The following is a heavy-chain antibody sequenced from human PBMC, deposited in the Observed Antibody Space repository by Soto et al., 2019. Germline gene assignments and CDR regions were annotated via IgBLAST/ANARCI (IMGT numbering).Heavy chain of an antibody. CDR2: ISSSGSTI. CDR3: EIPVWSSAGDY. V-gene: IGHV3-11*01. CDR1: GFTFSDYY. D-gene: IGHD6-25*01. J-gene: IGHJ4*02. Sequence: PVGSLRLSCAASGFTFSDYYMSWIRQAPGKGLEWVSYISSSGSTIYYADSVKGRFTISRDNAKNSLYLQMNSLRAEDTAVYYCEIPVWSSAGDYWGPGTMVTVYS.